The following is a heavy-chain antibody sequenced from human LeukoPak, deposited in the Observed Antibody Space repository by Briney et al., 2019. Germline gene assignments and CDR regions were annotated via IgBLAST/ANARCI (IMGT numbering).Heavy chain of an antibody. V-gene: IGHV1-2*02. CDR2: INPNSGGT. J-gene: IGHJ4*02. CDR3: ARPAAGTEK. CDR1: GYAFTGYY. Sequence: ASVKVSCEASGYAFTGYYMHWVPQAPGQGLEWRGWINPNSGGTNYAQKFQGRVTMTRDTSISTAYMKLSRLRSDDTAVYYCARPAAGTEKWGQETLVTVSS. D-gene: IGHD6-13*01.